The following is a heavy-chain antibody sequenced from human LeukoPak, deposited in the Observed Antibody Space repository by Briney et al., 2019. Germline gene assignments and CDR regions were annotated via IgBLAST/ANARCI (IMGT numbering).Heavy chain of an antibody. Sequence: GGSLRLSCAASGFTFSSYGMHWVRQAPGKGLEWVAIIAYDGSNKYYADSVRGRFTISRDNSEHTLYLHMNSLRGEDTAVYYCARTYCHDGSGFYPDYWGQGTLVTVSS. CDR1: GFTFSSYG. V-gene: IGHV3-30*03. J-gene: IGHJ4*02. D-gene: IGHD3-22*01. CDR2: IAYDGSNK. CDR3: ARTYCHDGSGFYPDY.